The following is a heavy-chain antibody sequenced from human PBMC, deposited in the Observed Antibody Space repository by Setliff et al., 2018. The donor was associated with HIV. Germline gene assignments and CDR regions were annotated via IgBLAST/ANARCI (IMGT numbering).Heavy chain of an antibody. V-gene: IGHV3-15*01. D-gene: IGHD2-15*01. CDR3: FTAASGFIRAS. CDR2: IKSKTDGGTT. J-gene: IGHJ5*02. Sequence: PGGSLRLSCAASGFTFNNAWMYWVRQAPGKGLEWVGRIKSKTDGGTTDYSAPVNGRFSLSRDDSKNTLYLLMNSLKTEDTAVYYCFTAASGFIRASWGQGTLVTVSS. CDR1: GFTFNNAW.